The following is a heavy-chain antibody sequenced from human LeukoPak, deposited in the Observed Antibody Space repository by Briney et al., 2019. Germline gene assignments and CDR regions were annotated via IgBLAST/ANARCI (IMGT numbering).Heavy chain of an antibody. J-gene: IGHJ4*02. CDR2: IYYSGST. Sequence: PPETLSLTCTVSRGSIRSGDYYWSWIRQPPGKGLEWIGYIYYSGSTHYNPSLKSRVTISVDTSTNQFSLKLSSVTAADTAVYYCAREDITLGIFDYWGQGTLVTVSS. D-gene: IGHD3-16*01. V-gene: IGHV4-30-4*01. CDR3: AREDITLGIFDY. CDR1: RGSIRSGDYY.